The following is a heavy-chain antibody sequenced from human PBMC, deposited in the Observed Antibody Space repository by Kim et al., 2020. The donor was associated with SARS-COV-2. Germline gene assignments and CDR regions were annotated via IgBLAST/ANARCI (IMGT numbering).Heavy chain of an antibody. CDR3: AKDIGIGASPSFDY. CDR1: GFTFKDFT. J-gene: IGHJ4*02. CDR2: ISWHGVIT. V-gene: IGHV3-43*01. Sequence: GGSLRLSCAASGFTFKDFTMHWVRLVPGKGLEWVSLISWHGVITYYADSVEGRFTISRDNSRNSLFLQMNSLRTEDTALYYCAKDIGIGASPSFDYCGRGTLVTVSS. D-gene: IGHD2-15*01.